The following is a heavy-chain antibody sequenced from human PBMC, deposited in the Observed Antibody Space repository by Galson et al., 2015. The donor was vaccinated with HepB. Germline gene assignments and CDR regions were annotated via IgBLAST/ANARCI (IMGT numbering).Heavy chain of an antibody. CDR2: ISAYNGNT. CDR3: AREGGVGEDSRPWNWIISPPNLVYYMDV. J-gene: IGHJ6*03. Sequence: SVKVSCKASGYTFTSYGISWVRQAPGQGLEWMGWISAYNGNTNYAQKLQGRVTMTTDTSTSTAYMELRSLRSDDTAVYYCAREGGVGEDSRPWNWIISPPNLVYYMDVWGKGTTVTVSS. V-gene: IGHV1-18*01. D-gene: IGHD3-16*01. CDR1: GYTFTSYG.